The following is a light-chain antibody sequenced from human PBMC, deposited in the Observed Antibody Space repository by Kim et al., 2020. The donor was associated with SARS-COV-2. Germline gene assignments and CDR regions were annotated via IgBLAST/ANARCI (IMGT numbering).Light chain of an antibody. CDR1: QYIGTY. CDR2: GAF. Sequence: ASVEDRVTITCRASQYIGTYLVWYQQKPGKPPNLLIYGAFSLQSGVPSRFSGDGSETDFTLTISSLQPEDVATYYCLNYNRSPPTFGGGTKVDIK. CDR3: LNYNRSPPT. J-gene: IGKJ4*01. V-gene: IGKV1-27*01.